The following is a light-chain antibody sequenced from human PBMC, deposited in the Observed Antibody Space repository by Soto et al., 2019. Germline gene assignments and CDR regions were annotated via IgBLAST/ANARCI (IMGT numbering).Light chain of an antibody. V-gene: IGKV3-20*01. CDR1: QSVSSRY. CDR2: GAS. J-gene: IGKJ1*01. CDR3: QQYNIWPQT. Sequence: EIVLTQSPGTLSLSPGERATVFCRPSQSVSSRYLAWYQQKPGQAPRLLIYGASSRATDIPDRFSGSGSGTEFTLTISSLQSEDFAVYFCQQYNIWPQTFGQGTKVDIK.